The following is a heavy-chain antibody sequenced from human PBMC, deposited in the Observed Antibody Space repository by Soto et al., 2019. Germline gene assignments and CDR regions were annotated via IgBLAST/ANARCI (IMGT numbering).Heavy chain of an antibody. CDR1: GFSLSTTGVG. D-gene: IGHD3-22*01. CDR3: AHRRHPYYDSSGFGAFDI. Sequence: SGPPLVNPTQTLTLTCIFSGFSLSTTGVGVGWIRKPPGKALEWLGIIYWDDDKRYSPSLKSRLTITKDTSKNQLVLTMTNMDPVDTATYYCAHRRHPYYDSSGFGAFDIWGQGTMVTVSS. V-gene: IGHV2-5*02. CDR2: IYWDDDK. J-gene: IGHJ3*02.